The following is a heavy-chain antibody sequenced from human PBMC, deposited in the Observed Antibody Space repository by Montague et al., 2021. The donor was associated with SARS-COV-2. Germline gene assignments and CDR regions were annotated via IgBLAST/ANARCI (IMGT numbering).Heavy chain of an antibody. CDR3: ASVFKNSYAMDV. CDR2: IFYSGTT. CDR1: GGSISTTSYY. J-gene: IGHJ6*02. Sequence: SETRSLTCTVSGGSISTTSYYWSWIRQPPGKGLEWIASIFYSGTTYYNPSLRSQVTISVQTSKNQFSLTVASVTAADTAIYYCASVFKNSYAMDVWGQGTTVIVSS. D-gene: IGHD3-3*01. V-gene: IGHV4-39*07.